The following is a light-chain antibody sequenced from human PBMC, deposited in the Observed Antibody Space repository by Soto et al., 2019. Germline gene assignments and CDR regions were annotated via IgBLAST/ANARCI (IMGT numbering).Light chain of an antibody. CDR3: SSYVNSDTLL. J-gene: IGLJ2*01. V-gene: IGLV2-14*03. CDR2: DVN. CDR1: SSDVGGSNY. Sequence: QPVLTQPASVSGSPGQSITISCTGTSSDVGGSNYVSWYQHHPGKAPKLMIYDVNNRPSGVSNRFSGSKSGNTASLTISGLQAEDEADYYCSSYVNSDTLLFGGGTKLTVL.